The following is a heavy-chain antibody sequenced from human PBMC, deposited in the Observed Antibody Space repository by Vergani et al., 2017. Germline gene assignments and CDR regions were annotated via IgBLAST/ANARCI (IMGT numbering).Heavy chain of an antibody. Sequence: EVQLEESGGGLVLPGRSLRLSCVASGFTSAGYAMHWVRQAPGKGLEWVSGISWNSNSIGYADSVKGRFTISRDNAKNSLYLQMNSLRAEDTALYYCAKDLGNSSGGSWFDPWGQGTLVTVSS. V-gene: IGHV3-9*02. CDR1: GFTSAGYA. J-gene: IGHJ5*02. D-gene: IGHD6-6*01. CDR3: AKDLGNSSGGSWFDP. CDR2: ISWNSNSI.